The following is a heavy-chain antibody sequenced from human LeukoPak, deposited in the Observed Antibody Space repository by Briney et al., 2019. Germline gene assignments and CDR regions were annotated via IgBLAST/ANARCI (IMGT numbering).Heavy chain of an antibody. V-gene: IGHV4-59*08. CDR1: VVSISSYH. CDR2: IYSRGRT. Sequence: PSETLSLTCTVSVVSISSYHWGWIPPPPGKGLGWIGYIYSRGRTNYNPSLRSRVTISVDTSKNQFSLKLSSVTAADTAVYYFARLYAYFDCWGQGTLVTVSS. D-gene: IGHD2/OR15-2a*01. J-gene: IGHJ4*02. CDR3: ARLYAYFDC.